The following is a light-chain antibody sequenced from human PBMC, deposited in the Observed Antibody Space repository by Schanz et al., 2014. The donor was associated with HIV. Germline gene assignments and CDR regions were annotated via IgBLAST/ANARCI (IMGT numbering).Light chain of an antibody. CDR3: ISYRSSSTLV. V-gene: IGLV2-14*03. J-gene: IGLJ3*02. CDR2: DVT. Sequence: QSALTQPASVSGSPGQSITISCTGTRSDVGGYNYVSWYQHHPGKAPKLMIYDVTKRPSGVSNRFSGSKSGNTASLSISGLQTEDEADYYCISYRSSSTLVFGGGTKLTVL. CDR1: RSDVGGYNY.